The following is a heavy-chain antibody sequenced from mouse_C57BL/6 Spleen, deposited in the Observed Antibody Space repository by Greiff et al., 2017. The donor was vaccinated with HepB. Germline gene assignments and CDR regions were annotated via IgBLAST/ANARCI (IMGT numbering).Heavy chain of an antibody. D-gene: IGHD1-1*02. CDR2: ISSGGDYI. Sequence: EVQLVESGEGLVKPGGSLKLSCAASGFTFSSYAMSWVRQTPEKRLEWVAYISSGGDYIYYADTVKGRFTISRDNARNTLYLQMSSLKSEDTAMYYCTRDRGSEDYFDGWGQGTTLTVAS. CDR3: TRDRGSEDYFDG. J-gene: IGHJ2*01. CDR1: GFTFSSYA. V-gene: IGHV5-9-1*02.